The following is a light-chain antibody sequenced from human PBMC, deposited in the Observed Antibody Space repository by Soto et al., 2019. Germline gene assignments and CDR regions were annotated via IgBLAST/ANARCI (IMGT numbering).Light chain of an antibody. CDR2: GAT. Sequence: QSVLTQPASVSESPGQSITISCAGTSSDIGGYNYVSWYQQHPDKAPKLMIYGATNRPSGVSDRFSGSKSGNTASLTISGLQDEEEADYSCTSYNSSSTYVFGTGTKVTV. J-gene: IGLJ1*01. CDR1: SSDIGGYNY. V-gene: IGLV2-14*01. CDR3: TSYNSSSTYV.